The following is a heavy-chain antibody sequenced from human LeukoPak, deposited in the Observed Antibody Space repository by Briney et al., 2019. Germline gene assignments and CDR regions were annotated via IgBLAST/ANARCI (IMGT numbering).Heavy chain of an antibody. CDR2: IYYSGST. CDR1: GGSITSYY. Sequence: PSETLSLTCTVSGGSITSYYWNWIRQPPGKGLEWIGYIYYSGSTNYNPSLKSRVTISVDTSKSQFSLKLSSVTAADTAVYYCARIGSSWNFDFDYWGQGTLVTVSS. D-gene: IGHD6-13*01. J-gene: IGHJ4*02. V-gene: IGHV4-59*01. CDR3: ARIGSSWNFDFDY.